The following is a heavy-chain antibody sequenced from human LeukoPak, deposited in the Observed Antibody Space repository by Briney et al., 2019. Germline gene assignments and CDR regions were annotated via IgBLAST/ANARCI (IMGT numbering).Heavy chain of an antibody. V-gene: IGHV1-2*02. J-gene: IGHJ5*02. CDR1: GYTFTGYY. CDR2: INPNSGGT. CDR3: ARDLAYYGGDCYSLYSNWFDP. D-gene: IGHD2-21*01. Sequence: GASVKVSCKASGYTFTGYYMHWVRQAPGQGLEWMGWINPNSGGTNYAQKFQGRVTMTRDTSISTAYMELSRLRSDDTAVYYCARDLAYYGGDCYSLYSNWFDPWGQGTLVTVSS.